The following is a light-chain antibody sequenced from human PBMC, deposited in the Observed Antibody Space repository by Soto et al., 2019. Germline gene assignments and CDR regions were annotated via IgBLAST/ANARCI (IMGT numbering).Light chain of an antibody. J-gene: IGKJ1*01. CDR3: QQTDSTPQT. CDR1: QSIRHY. CDR2: AAS. V-gene: IGKV1-39*01. Sequence: IQMTQSPSYLSASVGDRVTISCRASQSIRHYVSWYQQKPGTAPKLLIRAASTLQSGVPSRFSGSGSGTDFTLTISSLQLEDFATYFCQQTDSTPQTFGQGTNVEI.